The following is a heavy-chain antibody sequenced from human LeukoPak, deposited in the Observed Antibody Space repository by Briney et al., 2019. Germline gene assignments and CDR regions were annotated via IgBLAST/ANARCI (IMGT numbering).Heavy chain of an antibody. CDR3: ARELGYCSSTSCSHYYYYYMDV. J-gene: IGHJ6*03. CDR2: INPSGGST. Sequence: ASVKVSCKASGYTFTSYYMHWVRQAPRQGLEWMGIINPSGGSTSYAQKFQGRVTMTRDMSTSTVYMELSSLRSEDTAVYYCARELGYCSSTSCSHYYYYYMDVWGKGTTVTVSS. V-gene: IGHV1-46*01. D-gene: IGHD2-2*01. CDR1: GYTFTSYY.